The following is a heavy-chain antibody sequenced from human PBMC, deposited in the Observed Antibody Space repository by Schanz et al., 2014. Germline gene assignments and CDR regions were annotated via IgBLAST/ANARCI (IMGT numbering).Heavy chain of an antibody. V-gene: IGHV3-11*01. Sequence: QVLLVESGGGLVKPGGSLRLSCSASGFTFSDSFMSWIRQTPGKGLEWLSYISSSGNIIHYADSVKGRFTISRDNAKTSLFLQINRLRAEDTAIYYCATSYSSSSYFYVMDVWGQGTTVTVSS. CDR1: GFTFSDSF. CDR3: ATSYSSSSYFYVMDV. J-gene: IGHJ6*02. CDR2: ISSSGNII. D-gene: IGHD6-6*01.